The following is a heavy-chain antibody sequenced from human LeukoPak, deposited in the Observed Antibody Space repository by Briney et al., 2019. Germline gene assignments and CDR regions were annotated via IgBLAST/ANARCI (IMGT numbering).Heavy chain of an antibody. CDR1: GFIFSSYA. D-gene: IGHD4-11*01. V-gene: IGHV3-23*01. Sequence: GGSLRLSCEASGFIFSSYAMSWVRQAPVRGLEGVAIVINKVRATHSADSVKGRFTHSTDNTQNTLYLQMQSLRVEDTAVYYCAKNDSSDFTPSPFPVWGQGTLVTVSS. J-gene: IGHJ4*02. CDR3: AKNDSSDFTPSPFPV. CDR2: VINKVRAT.